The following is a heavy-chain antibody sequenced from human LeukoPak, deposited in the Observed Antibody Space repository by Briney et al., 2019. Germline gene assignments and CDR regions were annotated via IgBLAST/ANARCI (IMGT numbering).Heavy chain of an antibody. V-gene: IGHV3-23*01. Sequence: GGSLRLSCAASGFTFSNYAMSWVRQAPGKGLEWVSSISGGGGTTYYADSLKGRFTISRDNSKDTLYLQMNSLRVEDTAVYYCAQDRSLLNSRWFDPWGQGTLVTVSS. CDR3: AQDRSLLNSRWFDP. CDR1: GFTFSNYA. D-gene: IGHD2/OR15-2a*01. CDR2: ISGGGGTT. J-gene: IGHJ5*02.